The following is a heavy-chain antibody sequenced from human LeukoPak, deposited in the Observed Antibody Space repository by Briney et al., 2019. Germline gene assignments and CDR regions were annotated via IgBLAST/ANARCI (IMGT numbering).Heavy chain of an antibody. D-gene: IGHD2-2*01. Sequence: PGRSLRLSCAASGFTFSSYGMHWVRQAPGKGLEWVAVISYDGSNKYYADSVKGRFTISRDNSKNTLYLQMNSLRAEDTAVYYCARGVVPAAYYYYGMDVWGKGTTVTVSS. CDR1: GFTFSSYG. V-gene: IGHV3-30*03. CDR3: ARGVVPAAYYYYGMDV. J-gene: IGHJ6*04. CDR2: ISYDGSNK.